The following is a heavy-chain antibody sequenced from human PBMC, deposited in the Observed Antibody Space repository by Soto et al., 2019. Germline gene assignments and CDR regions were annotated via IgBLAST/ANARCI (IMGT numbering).Heavy chain of an antibody. V-gene: IGHV3-33*08. Sequence: QVQLVESGGGVVQPGGSLRLSCAASGFTFSYYGFHWVRQAPGKGLEWVAVMHTGGNEKYYVDSVKGRFTVSRDDSRNMVYLEMSGLRAEDTAEYFCARDADTTGDYSDFELWGRGALVAVS. D-gene: IGHD3-9*01. CDR2: MHTGGNEK. CDR1: GFTFSYYG. J-gene: IGHJ4*02. CDR3: ARDADTTGDYSDFEL.